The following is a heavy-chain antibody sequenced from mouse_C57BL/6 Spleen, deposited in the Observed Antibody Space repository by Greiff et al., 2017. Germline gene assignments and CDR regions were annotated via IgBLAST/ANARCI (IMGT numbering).Heavy chain of an antibody. CDR1: GYTFTSYW. Sequence: VQLQQPGAELVMPGASVKLSCKASGYTFTSYWMHWVKQRPGQGLEWIGEIDPSDSYTNYNQKFKGKSTLTVDKSSSTAYMQLSSLTSEDSAVYYCASSTVVPFDYWGQGTTLTVSS. CDR2: IDPSDSYT. D-gene: IGHD1-1*01. V-gene: IGHV1-69*01. J-gene: IGHJ2*01. CDR3: ASSTVVPFDY.